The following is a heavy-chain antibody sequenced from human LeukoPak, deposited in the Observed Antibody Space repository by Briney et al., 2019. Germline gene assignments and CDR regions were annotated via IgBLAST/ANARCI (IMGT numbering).Heavy chain of an antibody. CDR1: GFTFSSYA. CDR2: ISGSGGST. Sequence: PGGSLRLSCAASGFTFSSYAMSWVRQAPGKGLEWVSAISGSGGSTYYADSVKGRFTISRGNSKNTLYLQMNSLRAEDTAVYYCAKGPLNYDSSGYYYYFDYWGQGTLVTVSS. V-gene: IGHV3-23*01. D-gene: IGHD3-22*01. CDR3: AKGPLNYDSSGYYYYFDY. J-gene: IGHJ4*02.